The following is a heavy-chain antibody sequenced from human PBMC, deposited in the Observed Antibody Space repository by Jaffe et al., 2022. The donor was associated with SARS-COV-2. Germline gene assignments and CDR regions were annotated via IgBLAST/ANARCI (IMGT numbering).Heavy chain of an antibody. V-gene: IGHV3-23*01. CDR1: GFTFSSYA. CDR2: ISGSGGST. Sequence: EVQLLESGGGLVQPGGSLRLSCAASGFTFSSYAMSWVRQAPGKGLEWVSAISGSGGSTYYADSVKGRFTISRDNSKNTLYLQMNSLRAEDTAVYYCAKDSRSVVGATYYFDYWGQGTLVTVSS. J-gene: IGHJ4*02. D-gene: IGHD1-26*01. CDR3: AKDSRSVVGATYYFDY.